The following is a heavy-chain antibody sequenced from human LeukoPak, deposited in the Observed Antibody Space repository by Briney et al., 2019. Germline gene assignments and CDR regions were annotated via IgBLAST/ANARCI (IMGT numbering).Heavy chain of an antibody. D-gene: IGHD3-10*01. J-gene: IGHJ6*03. Sequence: PSETLSLTCTVSGGSISSSSYYWGWIRQPPGKGLEWIGSIYYSGSTYYNPSLKSRVTISVDTSKNQFSLKLSSVTAADTAVYYCAREFWFGELWYYYYYYMDVWGKGTTVTVSS. CDR3: AREFWFGELWYYYYYYMDV. CDR1: GGSISSSSYY. CDR2: IYYSGST. V-gene: IGHV4-39*07.